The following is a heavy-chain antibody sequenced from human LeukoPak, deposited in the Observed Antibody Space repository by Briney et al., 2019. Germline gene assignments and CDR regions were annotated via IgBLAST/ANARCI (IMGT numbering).Heavy chain of an antibody. CDR2: ISYDGSNK. D-gene: IGHD1-26*01. Sequence: RAGGSLRLSCAASGFTFSSYAMHWVRQAPGKGLEWVAVISYDGSNKYYADSVKGRFTISRDNSKNTLYLQMNSLRAEDTAVYYCARSSIVGATGFDYWGQGTLVTVSS. CDR3: ARSSIVGATGFDY. CDR1: GFTFSSYA. J-gene: IGHJ4*02. V-gene: IGHV3-30-3*01.